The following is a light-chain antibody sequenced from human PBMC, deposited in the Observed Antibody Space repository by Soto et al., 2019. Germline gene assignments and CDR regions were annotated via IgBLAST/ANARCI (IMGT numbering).Light chain of an antibody. V-gene: IGLV1-40*01. CDR3: QSYDSSLSAFYV. CDR2: GNS. Sequence: QSVLTQPPSVSGAPRQRVTISCTGSRSNIGAGYDVHWYQQLPGTAPKLLIYGNSNRPSGVPDRFSGSKSGTSASLAITGLQAEDEADYYCQSYDSSLSAFYVFGTGTKVTVL. J-gene: IGLJ1*01. CDR1: RSNIGAGYD.